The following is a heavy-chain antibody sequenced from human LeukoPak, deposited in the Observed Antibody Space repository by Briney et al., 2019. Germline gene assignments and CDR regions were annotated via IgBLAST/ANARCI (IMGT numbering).Heavy chain of an antibody. V-gene: IGHV1-18*01. CDR1: GYTFTSYG. Sequence: ASVKVSCKASGYTFTSYGISWVRQAPGQGLEWMGWISGYNGKTKYAQKFQGRVTMTRDTSTSTVYMELSSLRSEDTAVYYCARDQGYYGSGSRYYMDVWGKGTTVTISS. J-gene: IGHJ6*03. CDR2: ISGYNGKT. D-gene: IGHD3-10*01. CDR3: ARDQGYYGSGSRYYMDV.